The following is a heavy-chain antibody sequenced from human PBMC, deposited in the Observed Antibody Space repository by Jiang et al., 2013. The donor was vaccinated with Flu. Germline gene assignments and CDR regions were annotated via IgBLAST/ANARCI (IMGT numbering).Heavy chain of an antibody. CDR3: ARNLYGSGTFDS. V-gene: IGHV1-8*01. J-gene: IGHJ4*02. CDR2: TPNSGNT. D-gene: IGHD3-10*01. Sequence: TPNSGNTGYAQKFQGRVTLTRDTSISTAYMELSSLSSDDTAVYYCARNLYGSGTFDSWGQGTLVTVSS.